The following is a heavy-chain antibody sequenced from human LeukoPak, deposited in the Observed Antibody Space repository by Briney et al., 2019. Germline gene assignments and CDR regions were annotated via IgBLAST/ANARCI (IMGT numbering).Heavy chain of an antibody. V-gene: IGHV3-7*01. D-gene: IGHD3-16*02. CDR3: ARGRDDYVWGSYRWATYYFDY. J-gene: IGHJ4*02. CDR2: INQDGSEK. Sequence: GGSLRLSCAASGFTFSSYWMSWVRQAPGKGLEWVANINQDGSEKYYVDSVKGRFTISRDNAKNTLYLQMNSLRAEDTAVYYCARGRDDYVWGSYRWATYYFDYWGQGTLVTVSS. CDR1: GFTFSSYW.